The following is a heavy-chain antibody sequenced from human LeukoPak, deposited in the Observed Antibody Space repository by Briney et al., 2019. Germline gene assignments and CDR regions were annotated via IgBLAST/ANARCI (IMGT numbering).Heavy chain of an antibody. CDR1: GFSFSDYN. CDR2: ISYNGINE. Sequence: GGSLRLSCAASGFSFSDYNMHWVRQAPGKGLEWMAVISYNGINEYYADSVKGRFTISRDNSKSTLLLQMNSLRAEDTAVYYCARDGSGWYFDYWGQGTLVTVSS. CDR3: ARDGSGWYFDY. J-gene: IGHJ4*02. D-gene: IGHD6-19*01. V-gene: IGHV3-30*03.